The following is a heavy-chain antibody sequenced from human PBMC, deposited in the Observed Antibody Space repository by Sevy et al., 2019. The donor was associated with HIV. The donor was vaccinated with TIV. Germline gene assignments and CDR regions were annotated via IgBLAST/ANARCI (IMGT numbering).Heavy chain of an antibody. CDR3: AKGESVRSLSIAVAGTRGVVFDY. V-gene: IGHV3-23*01. CDR1: GFTFSSYA. Sequence: GGSLRLSCAASGFTFSSYAMSWVRQAPGKGLEWVSAISGSGGSTYYADSVKGRFTISRDNSKNTLYLQMNSLRAEDTAVYYCAKGESVRSLSIAVAGTRGVVFDYWGQGTLVTVSS. J-gene: IGHJ4*02. CDR2: ISGSGGST. D-gene: IGHD6-19*01.